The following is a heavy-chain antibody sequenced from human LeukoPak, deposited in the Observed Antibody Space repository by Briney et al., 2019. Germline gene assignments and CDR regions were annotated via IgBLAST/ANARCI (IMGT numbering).Heavy chain of an antibody. CDR2: TYYRRSKWYN. J-gene: IGHJ4*02. CDR3: ARWVVPYDYVWGSYRPPPSYFDY. CDR1: GDSVSSNIAA. D-gene: IGHD3-16*02. Sequence: PSETLSLTCAISGDSVSSNIAAWNWIRQSPSRGLEWLGRTYYRRSKWYNDYAVSVKSRITINPDTSKNQFSLQLNSVTPEDTAVYYCARWVVPYDYVWGSYRPPPSYFDYWGQGTLVTVSS. V-gene: IGHV6-1*01.